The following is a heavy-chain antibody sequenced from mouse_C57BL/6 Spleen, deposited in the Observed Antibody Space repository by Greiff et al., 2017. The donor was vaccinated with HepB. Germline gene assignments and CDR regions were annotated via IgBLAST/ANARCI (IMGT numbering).Heavy chain of an antibody. CDR3: TRESDYYGSSYGFAY. CDR2: IDPETGGT. V-gene: IGHV1-15*01. Sequence: QVQLQQSGAELVRPGASVTLSCKASGYTFTDYEMHWVKQTPVHGLEWIGAIDPETGGTAYNQKFKGKAILTADKSSSTAYMELRSLTSEDSAVYYCTRESDYYGSSYGFAYWGQGTLVTVSA. CDR1: GYTFTDYE. D-gene: IGHD1-1*01. J-gene: IGHJ3*01.